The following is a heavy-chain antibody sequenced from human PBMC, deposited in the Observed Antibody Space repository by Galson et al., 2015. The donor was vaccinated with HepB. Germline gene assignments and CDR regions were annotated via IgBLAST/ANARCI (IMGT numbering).Heavy chain of an antibody. Sequence: ETLSLTCTVSGGSVSSGSYSYHWIRQPPGEGLEWIGQIYGGGTTKYNPSLQNRVIISVDTPKNQFSLKLTSVTAADTAVYYCARGGGGVYWGQGTLVTVSS. CDR3: ARGGGGVY. J-gene: IGHJ4*02. CDR1: GGSVSSGSYS. CDR2: IYGGGTT. V-gene: IGHV4-61*01. D-gene: IGHD3-16*01.